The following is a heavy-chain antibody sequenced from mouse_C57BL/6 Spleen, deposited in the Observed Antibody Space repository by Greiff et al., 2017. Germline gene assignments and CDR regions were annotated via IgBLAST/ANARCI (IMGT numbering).Heavy chain of an antibody. Sequence: QVQLQQPGTELVKPGASVKLSCKASGYTFTSYWMHWVKQRPGQGLEWIGNINPSNGGTNYNEKFKSKATLTVDKSSSTAYMQLSSLTSEDSAVXFCAGSDVTPVVGGGYFDVWGTGTTVTVSS. CDR2: INPSNGGT. J-gene: IGHJ1*03. V-gene: IGHV1-53*01. CDR3: AGSDVTPVVGGGYFDV. D-gene: IGHD1-1*01. CDR1: GYTFTSYW.